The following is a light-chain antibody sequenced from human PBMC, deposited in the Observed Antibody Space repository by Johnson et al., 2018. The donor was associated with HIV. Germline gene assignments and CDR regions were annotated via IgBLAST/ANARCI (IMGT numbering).Light chain of an antibody. CDR1: SSNIGNNY. CDR2: DND. V-gene: IGLV1-51*01. J-gene: IGLJ1*01. CDR3: GTWDSSLTSYV. Sequence: QSVLTQPPSVSAAPGQKVTISCSGSSSNIGNNYVSWYQQLPGTAPKLLIYDNDQRPSGIPGRFSGSKSGPSATLGITGLQTGDEADYYCGTWDSSLTSYVFGAGTKVTVL.